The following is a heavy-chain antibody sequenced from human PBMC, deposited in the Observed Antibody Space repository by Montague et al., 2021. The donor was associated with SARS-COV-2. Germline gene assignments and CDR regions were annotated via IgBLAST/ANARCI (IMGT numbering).Heavy chain of an antibody. CDR2: IKMIGRGT. CDR3: ASWISGVAGTDY. Sequence: SLRLSCAASGFIFSNYWMHWVRQAQGKGRVWVSRIKMIGRGTTNPDSGKGRFTISRDNAKNTLYLQMNSLRAEDTAVYYCASWISGVAGTDYWGQGTLVTVSS. CDR1: GFIFSNYW. D-gene: IGHD6-19*01. J-gene: IGHJ4*02. V-gene: IGHV3-74*01.